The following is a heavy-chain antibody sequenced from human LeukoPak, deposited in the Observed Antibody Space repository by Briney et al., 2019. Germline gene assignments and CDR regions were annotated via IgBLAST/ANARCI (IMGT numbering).Heavy chain of an antibody. D-gene: IGHD6-19*01. V-gene: IGHV3-64*04. CDR2: ISGCGNGGSI. CDR3: ARDRYNSGWYYFDY. J-gene: IGHJ4*02. CDR1: GFVFSIYT. Sequence: GGSLTLSCSASGFVFSIYTMYWLRQAPGKGPEYVSTISGCGNGGSIYYADSVKGRFTISRDDSKSIVYLQMNGLRSEDTAVYYCARDRYNSGWYYFDYWGQGTLVTVSS.